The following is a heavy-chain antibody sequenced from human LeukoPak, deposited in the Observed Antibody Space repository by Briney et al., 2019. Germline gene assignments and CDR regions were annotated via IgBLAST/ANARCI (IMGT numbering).Heavy chain of an antibody. J-gene: IGHJ4*02. CDR1: GYSFTSYW. V-gene: IGHV5-51*01. D-gene: IGHD6-19*01. Sequence: GESLKISCKGSGYSFTSYWIGWVRQMPGKGLEWMGIIYPGDSDTRYSPSFQGRVTISADKSISTAYLQWSSLKASDTAMYYCARQIIAVAGTGATDYWGQGTLVTVSS. CDR2: IYPGDSDT. CDR3: ARQIIAVAGTGATDY.